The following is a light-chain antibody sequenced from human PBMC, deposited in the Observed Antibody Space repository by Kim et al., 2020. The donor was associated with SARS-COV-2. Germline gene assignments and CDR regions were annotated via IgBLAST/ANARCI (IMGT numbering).Light chain of an antibody. CDR1: RLSDKS. CDR2: QDT. V-gene: IGLV3-1*01. Sequence: SVSPGQTATITCSGDRLSDKSVSWYKQRPGQSPVLVLYQDTERPSAIPGRFSGSNSGNTATLTISETQTVDEADYFCQAWDTTDAVFGTGTKVTVL. J-gene: IGLJ1*01. CDR3: QAWDTTDAV.